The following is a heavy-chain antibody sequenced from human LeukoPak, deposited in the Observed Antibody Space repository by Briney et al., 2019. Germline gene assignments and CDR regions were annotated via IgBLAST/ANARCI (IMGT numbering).Heavy chain of an antibody. V-gene: IGHV4-39*01. J-gene: IGHJ5*02. CDR2: IYYSGST. Sequence: PSETLSLTCTVSGGSISSSSYYWGWIRQPPGKGLEWIGYIYYSGSTYYNPSLKSRVTISIDTSKNQFSLKLTSVTAADTAVYYCAKWAPSASCLFDPWGQGTLVTVSS. CDR1: GGSISSSSYY. CDR3: AKWAPSASCLFDP. D-gene: IGHD2-8*01.